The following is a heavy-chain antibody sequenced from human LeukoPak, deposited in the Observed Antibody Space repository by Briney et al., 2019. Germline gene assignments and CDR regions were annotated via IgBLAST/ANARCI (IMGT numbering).Heavy chain of an antibody. CDR3: AKPRAMTTGVGRYFDL. CDR1: GFTFTSYA. D-gene: IGHD1-1*01. V-gene: IGHV3-23*01. J-gene: IGHJ2*01. CDR2: ISGGGEDT. Sequence: PGGPLRLSCAASGFTFTSYAMSWIRQAPGKGLEWVSAISGGGEDTYYPDSVKGRFTISRNNSKNTLYLQMNSLRAEDTAIYYCAKPRAMTTGVGRYFDLWGRGTLVTVSS.